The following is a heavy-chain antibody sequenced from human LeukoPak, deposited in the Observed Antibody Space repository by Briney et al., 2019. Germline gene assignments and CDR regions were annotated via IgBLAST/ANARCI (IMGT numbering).Heavy chain of an antibody. CDR2: ISWNSGSI. J-gene: IGHJ1*01. Sequence: GRSLRPSCAASGFTFDDYAMHWVRQAPGKGLEWVSGISWNSGSIGYADSVKGRFTISRDNAKNSLYLQMNSLRAEDTALYYCAKDRVKGSGWYGEYFQHWGQGTLVTVSS. D-gene: IGHD6-19*01. CDR1: GFTFDDYA. V-gene: IGHV3-9*01. CDR3: AKDRVKGSGWYGEYFQH.